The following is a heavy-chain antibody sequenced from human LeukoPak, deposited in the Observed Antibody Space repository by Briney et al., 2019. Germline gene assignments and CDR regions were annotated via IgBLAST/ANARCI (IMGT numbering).Heavy chain of an antibody. CDR1: GFTFSSFS. Sequence: PGGSLRLSCAASGFTFSSFSINWVRQAPGKGLEWVSSISGSSDYIYYADSVKGRFTISRDNAKNSLYLQMNSLRAEDTAVYYCARGGGSGYFDLWGRGTLVTVSS. D-gene: IGHD3-16*01. V-gene: IGHV3-21*01. J-gene: IGHJ2*01. CDR3: ARGGGSGYFDL. CDR2: ISGSSDYI.